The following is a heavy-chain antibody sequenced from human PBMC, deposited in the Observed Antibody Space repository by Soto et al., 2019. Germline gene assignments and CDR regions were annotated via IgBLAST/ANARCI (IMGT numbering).Heavy chain of an antibody. Sequence: PSETLSLTCAVSGGSISSGGYSWSWIRQPPGKGLEWIVYMYHSGSTYYNPSLKSRVTISIDRSKNQFSLKLSSVTAADTAVYYCDRVPDYWGQGILVTVSS. CDR3: DRVPDY. J-gene: IGHJ4*02. D-gene: IGHD2-2*01. V-gene: IGHV4-30-2*01. CDR1: GGSISSGGYS. CDR2: MYHSGST.